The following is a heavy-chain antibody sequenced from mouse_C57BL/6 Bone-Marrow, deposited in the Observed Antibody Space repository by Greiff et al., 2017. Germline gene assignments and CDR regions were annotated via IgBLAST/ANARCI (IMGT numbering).Heavy chain of an antibody. CDR1: GYAFSSSW. D-gene: IGHD2-3*01. CDR3: ARCDGYAY. CDR2: IYPGARAT. V-gene: IGHV1-82*01. J-gene: IGHJ3*01. Sequence: VQLQQSGPELVKPGASVKISCKASGYAFSSSWMNWVKQRPGRGLAWIGRIYPGARATNYNGKLKGKATLTADKSSSTAYMQLSRLTSEDSAVYFCARCDGYAYWDQGTLVTVSA.